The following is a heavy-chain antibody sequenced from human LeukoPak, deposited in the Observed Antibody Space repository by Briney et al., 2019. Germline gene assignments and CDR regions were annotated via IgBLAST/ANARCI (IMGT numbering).Heavy chain of an antibody. V-gene: IGHV3-23*01. J-gene: IGHJ4*02. CDR3: AKDHVGTITLRYFDS. Sequence: GGSLRLSCAASGFIFGSSAMSWLRRAPGKGLQWVSTITGRGDNTYYADSLKGRFSISRDNSKDTLYLLMNSLSADDTATYYCAKDHVGTITLRYFDSWGQGTLVTISS. D-gene: IGHD1-26*01. CDR1: GFIFGSSA. CDR2: ITGRGDNT.